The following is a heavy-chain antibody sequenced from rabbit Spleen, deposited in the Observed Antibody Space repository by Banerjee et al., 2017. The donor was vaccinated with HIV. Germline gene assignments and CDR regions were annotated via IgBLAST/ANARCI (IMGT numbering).Heavy chain of an antibody. CDR3: ARDPNYASGHYIYSF. J-gene: IGHJ3*01. CDR2: IAGSSSGFT. Sequence: QSLEESGGDLVKPGASLTLTCKASGFTISSAYWMNWVRQAPGKGLEWIACIAGSSSGFTYSATWAKGRFTCSKTSSTTVTLQLSSLTAADTATYFCARDPNYASGHYIYSFWGQGTSSPS. D-gene: IGHD1-1*01. CDR1: GFTISSAYW. V-gene: IGHV1S40*01.